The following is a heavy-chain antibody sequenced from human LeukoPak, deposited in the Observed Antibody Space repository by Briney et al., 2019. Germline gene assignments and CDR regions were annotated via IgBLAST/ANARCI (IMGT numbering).Heavy chain of an antibody. J-gene: IGHJ5*02. CDR1: GYTFTIYD. D-gene: IGHD6-13*01. CDR2: MNPNSGNT. CDR3: ARGVIAARYNWFDP. V-gene: IGHV1-8*01. Sequence: ASVTVSCKASGYTFTIYDINWVRQATGQGLEWMGWMNPNSGNTGYAQKFRGRVAMTRNTSISTAYMELSSLRSEDTAVYCCARGVIAARYNWFDPWGQGTLVTVSS.